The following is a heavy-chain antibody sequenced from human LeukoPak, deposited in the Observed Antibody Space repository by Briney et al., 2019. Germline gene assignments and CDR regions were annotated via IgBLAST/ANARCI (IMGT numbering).Heavy chain of an antibody. V-gene: IGHV4-34*01. CDR3: ARRGAVAGVDY. D-gene: IGHD6-19*01. J-gene: IGHJ4*02. CDR2: ISHSGST. Sequence: SETLSLTCAVYGGSFSGYYWSWIRQPPGKGLEWIGEISHSGSTNYNPSLKSRVTISVDTSKNQFSLKLSSVTAADTAVYYCARRGAVAGVDYWGQGTLVTVSS. CDR1: GGSFSGYY.